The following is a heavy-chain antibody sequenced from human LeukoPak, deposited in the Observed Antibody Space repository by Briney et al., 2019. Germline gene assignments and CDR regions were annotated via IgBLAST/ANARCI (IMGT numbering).Heavy chain of an antibody. Sequence: GGSLRLSCAASGFTFSNYWMSWIRQAPGKGLEWVANVNQYGNDRYYVACVKGRFPIPRDNATNSLYLQINSLRAEDTAIYYCLREETKVVIREPTPRGQGTLVTVSS. CDR1: GFTFSNYW. D-gene: IGHD1-14*01. CDR2: VNQYGNDR. J-gene: IGHJ4*02. CDR3: LREETKVVIREPTP. V-gene: IGHV3-7*01.